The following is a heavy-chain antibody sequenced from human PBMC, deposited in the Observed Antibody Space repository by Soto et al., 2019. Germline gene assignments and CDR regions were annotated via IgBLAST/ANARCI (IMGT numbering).Heavy chain of an antibody. J-gene: IGHJ5*02. CDR1: GFTFSSYG. CDR2: IWYDGSNK. CDR3: ARDQIYYDSSGYSHWFDP. D-gene: IGHD3-22*01. Sequence: QVQLVESGGGVVQPGGSLRLSCAASGFTFSSYGMHWVRQAPGKGLEWVAVIWYDGSNKYYADSVKGRFTISRDNSKNTLYLQMNGLRAEDTAVYYCARDQIYYDSSGYSHWFDPWGQGTLVTVSS. V-gene: IGHV3-33*01.